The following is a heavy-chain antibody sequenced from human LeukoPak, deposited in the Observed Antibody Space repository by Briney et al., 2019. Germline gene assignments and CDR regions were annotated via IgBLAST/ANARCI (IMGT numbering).Heavy chain of an antibody. Sequence: GGSLRLSCGASGFTFSDYYMNWIRQAPGKGPEWVSYITSSGGSVYYADSVKGRSTISRDNAKDSLYLQMNSLRVEDTAVYYCARAVAGNFRRGFECWGQGTLVTVSS. CDR2: ITSSGGSV. CDR1: GFTFSDYY. J-gene: IGHJ4*02. V-gene: IGHV3-11*04. D-gene: IGHD6-19*01. CDR3: ARAVAGNFRRGFEC.